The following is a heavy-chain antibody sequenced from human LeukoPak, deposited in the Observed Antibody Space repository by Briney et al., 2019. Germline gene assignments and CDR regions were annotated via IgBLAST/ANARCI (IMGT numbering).Heavy chain of an antibody. CDR2: IYYSGST. CDR1: GGSISSTIYY. Sequence: SETLSPTCTVSGGSISSTIYYWGWIRQPPGKGLEWIGTIYYSGSTYYNPSLKSRVTISVDTSKNQFSLKLSSVTAADTAVYYCASYLTSIPSGMDVWGQGATVTVSS. CDR3: ASYLTSIPSGMDV. D-gene: IGHD2/OR15-2a*01. V-gene: IGHV4-39*01. J-gene: IGHJ6*02.